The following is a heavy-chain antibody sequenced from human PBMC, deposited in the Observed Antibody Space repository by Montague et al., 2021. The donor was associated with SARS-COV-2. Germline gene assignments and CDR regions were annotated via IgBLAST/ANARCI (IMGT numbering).Heavy chain of an antibody. CDR3: ARGTGYDYYFDC. CDR2: IYYNTGNT. Sequence: SETLSLTRSVSGGSISDYYWNWIRQPAGKGLEWIGYIYYNTGNTXYNPPLQSRVTISLDTSKNQFSLNLRSVTAADTALYFCARGTGYDYYFDCWGLGTLVTVSS. J-gene: IGHJ4*02. D-gene: IGHD5-12*01. CDR1: GGSISDYY. V-gene: IGHV4-59*01.